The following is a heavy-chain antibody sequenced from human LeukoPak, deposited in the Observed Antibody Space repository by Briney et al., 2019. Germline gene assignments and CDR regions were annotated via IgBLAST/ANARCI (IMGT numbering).Heavy chain of an antibody. D-gene: IGHD3-10*01. CDR3: ARGGYYGSGMKKGAYDI. CDR1: GISFSDFY. Sequence: GGSLRLSCAASGISFSDFYMNWIRQAPGKGLEWVSYISSSGSVIYYADSVKDRFTISRDNANNSLYLQMNSLRAEDTAVYYCARGGYYGSGMKKGAYDIWGQGTMVTVSS. J-gene: IGHJ3*02. CDR2: ISSSGSVI. V-gene: IGHV3-11*01.